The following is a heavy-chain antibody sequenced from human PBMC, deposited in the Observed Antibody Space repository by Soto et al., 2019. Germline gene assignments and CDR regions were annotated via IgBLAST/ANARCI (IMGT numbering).Heavy chain of an antibody. V-gene: IGHV1-18*01. Sequence: ASVKVSCKASGYTFTNYRISWVRQAPWQWLEWMGYNRNYVQRFQGRVTMTTDTATSTAYLELRSLRSDDTAVYYCARDRLPLGELSTGEYWGQGTLVTFSS. D-gene: IGHD3-16*02. CDR3: ARDRLPLGELSTGEY. J-gene: IGHJ4*02. CDR2: NR. CDR1: GYTFTNYR.